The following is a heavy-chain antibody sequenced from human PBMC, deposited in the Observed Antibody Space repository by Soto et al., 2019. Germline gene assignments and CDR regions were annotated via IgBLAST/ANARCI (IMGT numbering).Heavy chain of an antibody. D-gene: IGHD3-22*01. CDR2: ISSSGSTI. CDR3: AGDSSGYYWGYYYYYGMDV. J-gene: IGHJ6*02. V-gene: IGHV3-48*03. CDR1: GFTFSSYE. Sequence: GGSLRLSCAASGFTFSSYEMNWVRQAPGKGLEWVSYISSSGSTIYYADSVKGRFTISRDNAKNSLYLQMNSLRAEDTAVYYCAGDSSGYYWGYYYYYGMDVWGQGTTVTVSS.